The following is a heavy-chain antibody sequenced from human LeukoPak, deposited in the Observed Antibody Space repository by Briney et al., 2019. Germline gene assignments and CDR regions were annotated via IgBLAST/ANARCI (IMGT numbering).Heavy chain of an antibody. Sequence: GASVKVSCKASGYTFTGYYMHWVRQAPGQGLEWVGWINPNSGGTNYAQKFQGRVTMTRDTSISTAYMELSRLRSDDTAVYYCARGAFGGVIVTQVVDWFDPWGQGTLVTVSS. CDR1: GYTFTGYY. D-gene: IGHD3-16*02. J-gene: IGHJ5*02. CDR3: ARGAFGGVIVTQVVDWFDP. CDR2: INPNSGGT. V-gene: IGHV1-2*02.